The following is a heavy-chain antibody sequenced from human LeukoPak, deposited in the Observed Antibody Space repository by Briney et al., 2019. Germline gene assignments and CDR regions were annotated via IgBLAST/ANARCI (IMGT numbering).Heavy chain of an antibody. CDR3: AKSGYNRFDY. Sequence: GGSLRLSCAASGITFSSSAMSWVRQAPGKGLEWVSSISGSGSGGSTYYADSVKGRFTTSRDNSKNTLYLQMNSLRAEDTAVYYCAKSGYNRFDYWGQGTLVTVSS. J-gene: IGHJ4*02. CDR1: GITFSSSA. CDR2: ISGSGSGGST. D-gene: IGHD5-24*01. V-gene: IGHV3-23*01.